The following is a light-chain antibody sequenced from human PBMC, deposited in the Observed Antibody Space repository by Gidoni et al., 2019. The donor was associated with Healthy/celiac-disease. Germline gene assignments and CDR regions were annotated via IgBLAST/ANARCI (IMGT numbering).Light chain of an antibody. J-gene: IGLJ2*01. CDR3: QAWDSSTAV. CDR1: KLGDKY. V-gene: IGLV3-1*01. Sequence: SYELTPPPSVSVSPGQTASITCSGDKLGDKYACWYQQKPGQSPVLAIYQDSKRPSGIPERFSGSNSGNTATLTISGTQAMDEADYYCQAWDSSTAVFGGGTKLTVL. CDR2: QDS.